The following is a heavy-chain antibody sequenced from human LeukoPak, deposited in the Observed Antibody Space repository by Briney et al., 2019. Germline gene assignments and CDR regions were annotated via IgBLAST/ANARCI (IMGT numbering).Heavy chain of an antibody. V-gene: IGHV3-7*01. CDR1: GFTFSSHS. CDR2: IEQDGSEK. J-gene: IGHJ5*02. CDR3: ARDQRRLRFLEWKLPFDP. D-gene: IGHD3-3*01. Sequence: PGGSLRLSCAASGFTFSSHSMSWVRQAPGKGLEWVANIEQDGSEKYYVDSVKGRFTISRDNAKNSPYLQMNSLRAVDTAVYYCARDQRRLRFLEWKLPFDPWGQGTLVTVSS.